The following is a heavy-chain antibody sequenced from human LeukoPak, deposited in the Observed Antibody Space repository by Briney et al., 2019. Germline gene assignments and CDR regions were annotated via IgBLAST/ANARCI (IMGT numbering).Heavy chain of an antibody. J-gene: IGHJ4*02. CDR2: IYTSGST. V-gene: IGHV4-61*02. CDR1: GGSISSGSYY. D-gene: IGHD3-22*01. CDR3: ARLKYYYDSSGYLYYFDY. Sequence: SQTLSLTCTVSGGSISSGSYYWSWIRQPAGKGLEWIGRIYTSGSTNYNLSLKSRVTISVDTSKNQFSLKLSSVTAADTAVYYCARLKYYYDSSGYLYYFDYWGQGTLVTVSS.